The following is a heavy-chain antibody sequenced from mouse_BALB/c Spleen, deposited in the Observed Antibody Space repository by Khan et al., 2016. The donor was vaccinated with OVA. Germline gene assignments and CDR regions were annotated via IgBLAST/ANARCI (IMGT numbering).Heavy chain of an antibody. Sequence: QIQLVQSGPELKKPGETVQISCKASGFTFTNYGMNWVRQAPGKGLKWMGWINTYTGAPTFTDDFKGRFAFSLATSASTAYLQINNLKNEDTATYFCARVGYNGTMDFWGQGTSVTVSS. V-gene: IGHV9-3-1*01. J-gene: IGHJ4*01. CDR3: ARVGYNGTMDF. CDR1: GFTFTNYG. D-gene: IGHD2-14*01. CDR2: INTYTGAP.